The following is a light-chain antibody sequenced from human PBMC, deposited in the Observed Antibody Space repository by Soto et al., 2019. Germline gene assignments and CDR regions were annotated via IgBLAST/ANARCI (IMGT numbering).Light chain of an antibody. V-gene: IGKV1-5*03. CDR3: QQYNSYSGT. CDR2: EAS. CDR1: QSISSW. J-gene: IGKJ1*01. Sequence: DIQMTQSPSTLSASVGDRVTITCRASQSISSWLAWYQQKPGKAPKLLIYEASSLKSGVPPRFSGSGSGTEFTLTISSLQPDDFAPYYCQQYNSYSGTFGQGTKVEIK.